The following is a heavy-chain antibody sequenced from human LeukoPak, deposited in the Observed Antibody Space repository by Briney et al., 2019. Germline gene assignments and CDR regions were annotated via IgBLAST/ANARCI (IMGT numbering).Heavy chain of an antibody. CDR2: IVSISSYI. V-gene: IGHV3-21*01. D-gene: IGHD3-22*01. Sequence: PGGSLRLSCAASGFTFSSYSMNWVRQAPGKGLEWVSSIVSISSYIYYADSVKGRFTISRDNAKNSLYLQMNSLRAEDTAVYYCAREGAFRTYYYDSSGYPDYWGQGTLVTVSS. CDR1: GFTFSSYS. CDR3: AREGAFRTYYYDSSGYPDY. J-gene: IGHJ4*02.